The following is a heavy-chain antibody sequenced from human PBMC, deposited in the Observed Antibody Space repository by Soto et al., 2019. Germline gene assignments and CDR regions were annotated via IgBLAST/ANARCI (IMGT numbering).Heavy chain of an antibody. CDR3: ARSPFLECN. V-gene: IGHV3-48*04. Sequence: GGSLELSCAASGFTFSSYSMNCVRQAPGKGLEWVSSISSSGSTKYYADSVKGRFTISRDNAKNSLFLQMNSLRVEDTAVYYCARSPFLECNWAQGTLVTVSS. D-gene: IGHD3-3*02. J-gene: IGHJ4*02. CDR2: ISSSGSTK. CDR1: GFTFSSYS.